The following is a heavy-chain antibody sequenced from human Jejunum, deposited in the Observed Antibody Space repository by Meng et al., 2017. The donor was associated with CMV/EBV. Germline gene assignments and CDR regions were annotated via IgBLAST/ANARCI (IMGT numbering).Heavy chain of an antibody. V-gene: IGHV3-21*04. D-gene: IGHD3-3*01. Sequence: VRQAPGKGLEWVSSITSGTSYIYSSTSYTFYADSVKGRFTISRDNAKNSLYLQMNSLRAEDTALYHCARERTVLTGFLEWLLFNYWGQGTLVTVSS. J-gene: IGHJ4*02. CDR2: ITSGTSYI. CDR3: ARERTVLTGFLEWLLFNY.